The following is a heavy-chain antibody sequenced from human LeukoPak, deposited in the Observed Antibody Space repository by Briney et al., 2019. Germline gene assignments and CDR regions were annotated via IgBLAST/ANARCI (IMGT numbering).Heavy chain of an antibody. CDR1: GFTFGDYA. CDR3: TRSREGDYYYDSSGYYFFDY. V-gene: IGHV3-49*03. J-gene: IGHJ4*02. Sequence: PGGSLRLSCTASGFTFGDYAMSWFRQAPGKGLEWVGFIRSKAYGGTTEYAASVKGRFTISRDDSKSIAYLQMNSLKTEDTAVYYCTRSREGDYYYDSSGYYFFDYWGQGTLVTVSS. D-gene: IGHD3-22*01. CDR2: IRSKAYGGTT.